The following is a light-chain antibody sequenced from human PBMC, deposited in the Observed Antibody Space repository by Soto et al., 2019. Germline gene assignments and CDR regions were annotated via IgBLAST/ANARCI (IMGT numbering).Light chain of an antibody. V-gene: IGKV1-39*01. CDR2: AAS. J-gene: IGKJ2*01. CDR3: QQSFSTPYT. Sequence: DIQMTQSPSSLSASVGDRATSTSRPGQSISTYLNWYQQKPGTAPMLLIYAASNLQSGVPSTFSGSGSGTNFTLTISSLQPEDYGTYYCQQSFSTPYTFGQGTKLDIK. CDR1: QSISTY.